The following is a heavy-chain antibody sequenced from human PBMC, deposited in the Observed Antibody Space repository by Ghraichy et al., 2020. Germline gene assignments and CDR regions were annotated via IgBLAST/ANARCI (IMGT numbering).Heavy chain of an antibody. Sequence: GGSLRLSCTASGFTFDDHGMHWVRQAPGKGLEWVSVISGDGGSTFYADSVKGRFTISRDNSKDSLYLQMSSLRTEDTALYYCAKGFRSTGVTPDAFDVWGQGTGVTVSS. J-gene: IGHJ3*01. CDR1: GFTFDDHG. CDR3: AKGFRSTGVTPDAFDV. CDR2: ISGDGGST. D-gene: IGHD4-23*01. V-gene: IGHV3-43*02.